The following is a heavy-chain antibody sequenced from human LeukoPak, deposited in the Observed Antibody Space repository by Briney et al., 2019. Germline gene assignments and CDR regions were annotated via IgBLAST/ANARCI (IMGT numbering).Heavy chain of an antibody. CDR3: ARKYVVVVPAAIHNWFDP. Sequence: SVKVSCKASGGTFSSYAISWVRQAPGQGLEWMGGIIPIFGTANYAQKFQGRVTITADESTSTAYMELSSLRSEDTAVYYCARKYVVVVPAAIHNWFDPWGQGTLVTVSS. V-gene: IGHV1-69*13. D-gene: IGHD2-2*01. CDR2: IIPIFGTA. J-gene: IGHJ5*02. CDR1: GGTFSSYA.